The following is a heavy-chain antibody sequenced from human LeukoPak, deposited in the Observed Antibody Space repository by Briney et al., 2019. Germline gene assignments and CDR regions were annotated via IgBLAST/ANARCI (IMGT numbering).Heavy chain of an antibody. V-gene: IGHV3-21*01. D-gene: IGHD6-13*01. J-gene: IGHJ5*02. Sequence: GGSLRLSCAASGFTFSSYSMNWVRQAPGKGLEWVSSISSSSSYIYYADSVKGRFTISRDNAKNSLYLQMNSLRAEDTAVYYCCRDPVIAEYNWFDPWGQGTLVTVSS. CDR1: GFTFSSYS. CDR2: ISSSSSYI. CDR3: CRDPVIAEYNWFDP.